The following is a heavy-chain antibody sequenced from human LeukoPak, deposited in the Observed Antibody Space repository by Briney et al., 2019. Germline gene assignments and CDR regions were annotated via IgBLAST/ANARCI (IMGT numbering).Heavy chain of an antibody. J-gene: IGHJ3*02. V-gene: IGHV3-48*01. D-gene: IGHD6-19*01. CDR2: VSSSSSTI. Sequence: ETLSLTCTVSGGSISSSSYYWGWIRQPPGKGLEWVSYVSSSSSTIYYADSVKGRFTISRDNAKNSLYLQMNSLRAEDTAVYYCARDCPTENSRGWWSDAFDIWGQGTMVTVSS. CDR1: GGSISSSS. CDR3: ARDCPTENSRGWWSDAFDI.